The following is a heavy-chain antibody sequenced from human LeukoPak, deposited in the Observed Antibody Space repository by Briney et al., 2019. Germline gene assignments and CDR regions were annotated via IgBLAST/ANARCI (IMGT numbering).Heavy chain of an antibody. D-gene: IGHD2-15*01. CDR3: AKQLGYCSDGSCYFPY. CDR1: GFTFSNYA. V-gene: IGHV3-23*01. J-gene: IGHJ4*02. Sequence: GGSLRLSCTASGFTFSNYAMSWVRQAPGKGLEWVAVISASSYSTSYADSVKGRFTISRDNSKNTLYLQMNSLRAENTAVYYCAKQLGYCSDGSCYFPYWGQGTLVTVSS. CDR2: ISASSYST.